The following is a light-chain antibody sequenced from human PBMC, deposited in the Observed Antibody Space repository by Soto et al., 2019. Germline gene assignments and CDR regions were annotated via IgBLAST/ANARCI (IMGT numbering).Light chain of an antibody. CDR3: QQYGSSPHT. J-gene: IGKJ2*01. CDR1: QSVSSSY. CDR2: GAS. Sequence: EIVLTQSPGTLSLSPGERATLSCRASQSVSSSYLAWYQHKPGQAPRLLIYGASSRATGSPYRFSGSGSGTDFTLTISRLEHEAFAVYYCQQYGSSPHTFGQGTKLEIK. V-gene: IGKV3-20*01.